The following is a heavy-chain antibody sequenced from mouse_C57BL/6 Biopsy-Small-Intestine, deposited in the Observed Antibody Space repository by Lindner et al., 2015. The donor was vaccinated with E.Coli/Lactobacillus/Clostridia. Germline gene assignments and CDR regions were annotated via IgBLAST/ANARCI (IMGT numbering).Heavy chain of an antibody. Sequence: SVKVSCKALVTTFNNYGIAWVRQAPGQGLEYMGWISPYNGLTNYVQKFQGRVTMTTVTSTNTAYMEVTSLTSGDTAVYFCARGSPYASSRSPFDYWGQGTLVTVSS. CDR3: ARGSPYASSRSPFDY. V-gene: IGHV1-79*01. CDR1: VTTFNNYG. CDR2: ISPYNGLT. D-gene: IGHD1-1*01. J-gene: IGHJ4*01.